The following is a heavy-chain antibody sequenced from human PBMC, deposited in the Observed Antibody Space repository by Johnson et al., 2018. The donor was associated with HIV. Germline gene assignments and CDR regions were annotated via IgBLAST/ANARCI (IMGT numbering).Heavy chain of an antibody. Sequence: VKLVESGGGLVQPGGSLGLSCAASGFTFSSFWMTWVRQAPGKGLEWVANINQDGTEKYYVDFVKGRFTISRDNAKNLLFLQVNNLRAEDTAVYYCARDVVSDGTYPPDAFDIWGQGTMVTVSS. V-gene: IGHV3-7*05. J-gene: IGHJ3*02. CDR3: ARDVVSDGTYPPDAFDI. CDR2: INQDGTEK. D-gene: IGHD1-26*01. CDR1: GFTFSSFW.